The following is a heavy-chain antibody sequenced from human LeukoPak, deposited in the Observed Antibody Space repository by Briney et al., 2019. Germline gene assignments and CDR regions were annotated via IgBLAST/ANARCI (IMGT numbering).Heavy chain of an antibody. CDR1: GYTFINYD. D-gene: IGHD3-10*01. CDR2: MNPISRNT. J-gene: IGHJ3*01. CDR3: ARGVEWFAESIMGGAFDL. Sequence: ASVKVSCKASGYTFINYDINWVRQATGQGLEWMGWMNPISRNTGYAQKFQGRVTMTRNTSENTAYMELSSLRSEDTAVYFCARGVEWFAESIMGGAFDLWGQGTMVTVSS. V-gene: IGHV1-8*01.